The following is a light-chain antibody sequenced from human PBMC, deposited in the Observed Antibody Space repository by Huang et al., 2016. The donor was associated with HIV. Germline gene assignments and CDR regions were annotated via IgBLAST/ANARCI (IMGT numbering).Light chain of an antibody. CDR3: QQYGNLFT. V-gene: IGKV3-20*01. J-gene: IGKJ4*01. CDR2: GTS. Sequence: EFVLTQSPGTLSLSPGERATLSCRASQSVSSGYSAWYLQRPGQPPRLLIYGTSSRATGIPDRFSGSGSGTDYTLTISRLEPEDFAVYYCQQYGNLFTFGGGTRVEI. CDR1: QSVSSGY.